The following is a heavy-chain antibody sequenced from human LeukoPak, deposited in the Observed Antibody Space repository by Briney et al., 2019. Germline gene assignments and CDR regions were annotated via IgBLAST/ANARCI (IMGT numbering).Heavy chain of an antibody. CDR3: AKGSGYSGYDFLDY. J-gene: IGHJ4*02. V-gene: IGHV3-23*01. Sequence: GGSLRLSCAASVFTFSSYAMSWVRQAPGRGLEWVSAISGSVGSTHTADSVKGRFTISRDNSKNTLYLQMNSLRAEDTAVYYCAKGSGYSGYDFLDYWGQGTLVTVSS. CDR1: VFTFSSYA. D-gene: IGHD5-12*01. CDR2: ISGSVGST.